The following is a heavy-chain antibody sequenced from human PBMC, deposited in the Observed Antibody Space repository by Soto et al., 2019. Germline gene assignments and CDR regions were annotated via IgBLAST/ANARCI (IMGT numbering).Heavy chain of an antibody. V-gene: IGHV1-69*17. D-gene: IGHD3-3*01. J-gene: IGHJ6*02. CDR3: AGGGFTKFGVVKFYAMNV. CDR2: IIPVFGIT. CDR1: GGTFSAYG. Sequence: QVQLVQSGAEMKKPGSSVKVSCRASGGTFSAYGINWVRQAPGQGLQYMGGIIPVFGITKYAQMFEGRLTLTAELSTNTAYMELSGLTSVDTAMYYCAGGGFTKFGVVKFYAMNVWGQGTTVIVSS.